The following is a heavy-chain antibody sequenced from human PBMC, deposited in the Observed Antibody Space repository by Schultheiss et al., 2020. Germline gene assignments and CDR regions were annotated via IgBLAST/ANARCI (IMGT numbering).Heavy chain of an antibody. CDR2: IIPIFGTA. CDR3: ARVTQNHYYFGLEV. CDR1: GGTFSSYA. Sequence: KISCKASGGTFSSYAISWVRQAPGQGLEWMGGIIPIFGTANYAQKFQGRVTMTTDTSTSTAYMELRSLRSDDTAVYYCARVTQNHYYFGLEVWGQGTTVTVSS. D-gene: IGHD1-14*01. J-gene: IGHJ6*02. V-gene: IGHV1-69*05.